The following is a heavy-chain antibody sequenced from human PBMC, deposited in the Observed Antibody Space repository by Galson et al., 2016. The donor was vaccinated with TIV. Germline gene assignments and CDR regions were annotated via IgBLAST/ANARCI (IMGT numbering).Heavy chain of an antibody. J-gene: IGHJ4*02. CDR1: GYMFIYHA. CDR3: ARDSPGAAKFFDY. D-gene: IGHD7-27*01. Sequence: QSGAEVKKPGASVKVSCKASGYMFIYHAVHWVRQAPGQRLEWMGWINCGNGNTKYAQKFKGRVTITRDTSASTVYMELSSLTSDDTSVYFCARDSPGAAKFFDYWGQGALVAVSS. V-gene: IGHV1-3*01. CDR2: INCGNGNT.